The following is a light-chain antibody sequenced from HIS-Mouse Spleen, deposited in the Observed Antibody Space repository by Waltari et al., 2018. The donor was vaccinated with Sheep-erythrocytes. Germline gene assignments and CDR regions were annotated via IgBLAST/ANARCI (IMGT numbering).Light chain of an antibody. CDR3: CSYAGSSTPWV. Sequence: QSALTQPASVSGSPGQSITIPCPGTSSAVGSYNLFSWYQQHPGKAPKLMIYEGSKRPSGVSNRFSGSKSGNTASLTISGLQAEDEADYYCCSYAGSSTPWVFGGGTKLTVL. CDR1: SSAVGSYNL. V-gene: IGLV2-23*01. J-gene: IGLJ3*02. CDR2: EGS.